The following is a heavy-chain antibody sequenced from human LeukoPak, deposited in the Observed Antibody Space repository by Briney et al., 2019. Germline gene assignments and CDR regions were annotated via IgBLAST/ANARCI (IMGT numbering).Heavy chain of an antibody. CDR2: IDHRGNI. D-gene: IGHD5-18*01. CDR3: ARENTAMITTTFDL. Sequence: SETLSLTCAVYGGSLNGYMWTWIRQPPGKGLEWIGEIDHRGNINYNPSLKTRVTISIDTSTNHFSLRLNSVTAADTAVFYCARENTAMITTTFDLWGQGTVVTVSS. J-gene: IGHJ3*01. V-gene: IGHV4-34*01. CDR1: GGSLNGYM.